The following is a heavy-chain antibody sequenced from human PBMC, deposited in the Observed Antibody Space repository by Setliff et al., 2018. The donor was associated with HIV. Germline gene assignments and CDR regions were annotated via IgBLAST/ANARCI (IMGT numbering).Heavy chain of an antibody. CDR1: GFSLTTSGVG. V-gene: IGHV2-5*02. CDR2: IYWDDDK. Sequence: TLVKPTQTLTLTCTFSGFSLTTSGVGVGWIRQPPGKALAWLALIYWDDDKRYNPSLESRLTITKDTSKNQVVLTMTNMDPVDTATYYCAHSYCSSTSCYPHYYYYMDVWGKGTTVTVSS. CDR3: AHSYCSSTSCYPHYYYYMDV. D-gene: IGHD2-2*01. J-gene: IGHJ6*03.